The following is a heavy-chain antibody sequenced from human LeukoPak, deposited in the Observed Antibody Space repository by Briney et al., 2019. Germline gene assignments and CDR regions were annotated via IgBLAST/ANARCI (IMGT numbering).Heavy chain of an antibody. Sequence: PSETLSLTCTVSGGSISSYYWSWIRQPAGKGLEWIGRIYTSGSTNYNPSLKSRVTMSVDTSKNQFSLKLSSVTAADTAVYYCARDSLPYCSSTSCPRAFDIWGQGTMVTVSS. V-gene: IGHV4-4*07. J-gene: IGHJ3*02. CDR3: ARDSLPYCSSTSCPRAFDI. CDR1: GGSISSYY. D-gene: IGHD2-2*01. CDR2: IYTSGST.